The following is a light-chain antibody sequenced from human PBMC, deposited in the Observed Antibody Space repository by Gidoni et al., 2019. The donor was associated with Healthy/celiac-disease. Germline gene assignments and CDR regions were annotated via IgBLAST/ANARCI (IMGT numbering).Light chain of an antibody. V-gene: IGKV3-20*01. Sequence: TELTQSPGTLSLSPGERATLSCRASQSVSSSYLAWYQQKPGQAPRLLIYGASSRATGIPDRFSGSGSGTDFTLTISRLEPEDFAVYYCQQYCSSLITFXPXTKVDIK. J-gene: IGKJ3*01. CDR1: QSVSSSY. CDR2: GAS. CDR3: QQYCSSLIT.